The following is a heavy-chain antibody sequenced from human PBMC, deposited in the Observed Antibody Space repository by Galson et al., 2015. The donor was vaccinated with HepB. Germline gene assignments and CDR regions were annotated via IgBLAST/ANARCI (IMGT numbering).Heavy chain of an antibody. CDR2: INSDGSST. CDR1: GFTFSSYW. Sequence: SLRLSCAASGFTFSSYWMHWVRQAPGKGLVWVSRINSDGSSTSYADSVKGRFTISRDNAKNTLYLQMNSLRAEDTAVYYCAREGGYYDSRRLGGAFDIWGQGTMVTVSS. CDR3: AREGGYYDSRRLGGAFDI. D-gene: IGHD3-22*01. V-gene: IGHV3-74*01. J-gene: IGHJ3*02.